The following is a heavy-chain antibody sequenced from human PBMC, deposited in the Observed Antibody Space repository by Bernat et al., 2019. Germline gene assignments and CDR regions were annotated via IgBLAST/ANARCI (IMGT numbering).Heavy chain of an antibody. CDR3: ARTYSSGWYETN. CDR1: GYTFASYG. J-gene: IGHJ4*02. Sequence: QVQLVQSGGEVKKPGASVKVSCKASGYTFASYGISWVRQAPGQGLEWMGWISVYNGNTNYAQNLQGRVTMTTYTSTSTAYMELRSLRFDNTAVYYCARTYSSGWYETNWGQGTLVTVSS. V-gene: IGHV1-18*01. D-gene: IGHD6-19*01. CDR2: ISVYNGNT.